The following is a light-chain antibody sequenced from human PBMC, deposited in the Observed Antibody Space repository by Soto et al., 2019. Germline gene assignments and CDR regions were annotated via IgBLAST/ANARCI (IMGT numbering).Light chain of an antibody. CDR3: SSYTNSNTRACV. CDR1: SGDIGSYNR. V-gene: IGLV2-14*01. CDR2: EVT. Sequence: QSVLTQPASVSGSPGQSITISCTGTSGDIGSYNRVSWYQQHPGKAPKLIIYEVTDRPSGVSNRFSGSKSGNTASLTISGLQAEDEGEYYCSSYTNSNTRACVFGTGTKLTVL. J-gene: IGLJ1*01.